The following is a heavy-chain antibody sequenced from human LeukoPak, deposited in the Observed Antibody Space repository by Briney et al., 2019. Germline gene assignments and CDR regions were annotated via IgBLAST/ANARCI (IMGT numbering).Heavy chain of an antibody. D-gene: IGHD3-22*01. CDR2: ISYDGSNK. J-gene: IGHJ4*02. Sequence: GRSLRLSCAASGSTFSCYAMHWVRQAPGKGLEWVAVISYDGSNKYYADSVKGRFTISRDNFKNTMYLQMNSLRAEDTAVYYCARDQHYDSNGYSYFDYWGQGTLVTVSS. CDR1: GSTFSCYA. V-gene: IGHV3-30-3*01. CDR3: ARDQHYDSNGYSYFDY.